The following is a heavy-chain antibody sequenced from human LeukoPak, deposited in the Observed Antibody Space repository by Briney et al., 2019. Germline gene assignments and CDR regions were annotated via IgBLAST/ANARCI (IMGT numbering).Heavy chain of an antibody. CDR1: GGSISGYY. CDR2: IYSSGST. J-gene: IGHJ6*03. Sequence: PSETLSLTCIVSGGSISGYYWSWIRQPAGKGLEWIGRIYSSGSTNYNPSLKSRVTMSVDTSKNQFSLKLSSVTAADTAVYYCARDLSILESGHYMDVWGKGTTVTVSS. CDR3: ARDLSILESGHYMDV. D-gene: IGHD2-15*01. V-gene: IGHV4-4*07.